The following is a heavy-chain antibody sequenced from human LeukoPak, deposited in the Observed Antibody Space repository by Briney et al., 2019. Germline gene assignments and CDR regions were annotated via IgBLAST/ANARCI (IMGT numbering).Heavy chain of an antibody. Sequence: PGGSLRLSCAASGFTVSSNYMSWDRQAPGKGLEWVSVIYSGGSTYYADSVKGRFTISRDNSKNTLYLQMNSLRAEDTAVYYCASAERSIVGAPPLWGYWGQGTLVTVSS. V-gene: IGHV3-53*01. CDR2: IYSGGST. D-gene: IGHD1-26*01. J-gene: IGHJ4*02. CDR3: ASAERSIVGAPPLWGY. CDR1: GFTVSSNY.